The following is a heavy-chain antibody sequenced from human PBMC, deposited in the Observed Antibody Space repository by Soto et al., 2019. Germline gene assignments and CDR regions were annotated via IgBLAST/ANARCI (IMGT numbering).Heavy chain of an antibody. CDR1: GYSFTSYW. CDR3: ARLPRSSWTGPYFDY. J-gene: IGHJ4*02. CDR2: IYPGDSDT. D-gene: IGHD6-13*01. V-gene: IGHV5-51*01. Sequence: PGESLKISCKGSGYSFTSYWIGWVRQMPGKGLEWMGIIYPGDSDTRYSPSFQGQVPISADKSISTAYLQWSSLKASDTAMYYCARLPRSSWTGPYFDYWGQGTLVTVSS.